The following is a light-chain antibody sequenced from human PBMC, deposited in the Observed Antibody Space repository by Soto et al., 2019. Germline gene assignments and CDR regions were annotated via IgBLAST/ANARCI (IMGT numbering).Light chain of an antibody. CDR3: QQCRDVPLT. V-gene: IGKV1-33*01. CDR2: DAS. J-gene: IGKJ4*01. Sequence: DIQMTQSPSSLSASVGDRVTITCQASQDVGNCLNWYQQKAGRAPKFLMQDASNLETGVPSRFSGSGSGKYFSFTITSLQPEDVATYYCQQCRDVPLTFGGGTKVDTK. CDR1: QDVGNC.